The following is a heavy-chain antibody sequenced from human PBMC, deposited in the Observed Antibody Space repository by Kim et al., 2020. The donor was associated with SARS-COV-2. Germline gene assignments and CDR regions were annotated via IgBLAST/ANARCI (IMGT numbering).Heavy chain of an antibody. D-gene: IGHD3-10*01. V-gene: IGHV4-34*01. CDR2: INHSGST. CDR3: ARGPRLLWFRERYFDY. CDR1: GGSFSGYY. J-gene: IGHJ4*01. Sequence: SETLSLTCAVYGGSFSGYYWSWIRQPPGKGLEWIGEINHSGSTNYNPSLKSRVTISVDTSKNQFSLKLSSVTAADTAVYYCARGPRLLWFRERYFDYWG.